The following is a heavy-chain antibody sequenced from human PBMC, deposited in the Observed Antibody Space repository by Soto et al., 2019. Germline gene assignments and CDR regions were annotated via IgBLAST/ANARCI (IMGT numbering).Heavy chain of an antibody. CDR3: PRKLVTTMGDAFDT. V-gene: IGHV3-11*01. J-gene: IGHJ3*02. CDR2: ISSSGSTI. D-gene: IGHD4-4*01. Sequence: GGSLRLSCAASGFTFSDYYMSWIRQAPGKGLEWVSYISSSGSTIYYADSVKGRFTISRDNAKNSLYLQMNSLRAEDTAVYYFPRKLVTTMGDAFDTWGQGTMVTVSS. CDR1: GFTFSDYY.